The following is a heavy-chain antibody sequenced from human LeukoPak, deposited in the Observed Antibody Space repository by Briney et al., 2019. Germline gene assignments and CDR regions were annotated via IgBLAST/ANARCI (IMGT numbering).Heavy chain of an antibody. CDR3: AREEGYYDSSGYYPAPINY. V-gene: IGHV1-69*13. CDR2: IIPIFGTA. D-gene: IGHD3-22*01. CDR1: GGTFSSYA. J-gene: IGHJ4*02. Sequence: SVKVSCKASGGTFSSYAISWVRQAPGQGLEWMGGIIPIFGTANYAQKFQGRVTITAHESTSTAYMELSSLRSEDTAVYYCAREEGYYDSSGYYPAPINYWGQGTLVTVSS.